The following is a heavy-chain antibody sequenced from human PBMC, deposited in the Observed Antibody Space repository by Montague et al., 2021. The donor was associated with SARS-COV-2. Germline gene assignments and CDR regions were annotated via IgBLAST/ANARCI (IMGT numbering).Heavy chain of an antibody. V-gene: IGHV4-59*01. J-gene: IGHJ3*02. D-gene: IGHD4-23*01. CDR3: VRGHPYGGPRGAYDI. Sequence: SETLSLTCTVSGGSITGYYWSWLRRSPGKGLEWIAYIYDGGAVNYNPSLVSRVTISTDTSKNQLSLKVNSVTAADTAVYYCVRGHPYGGPRGAYDIWGQGTVVTVSS. CDR2: IYDGGAV. CDR1: GGSITGYY.